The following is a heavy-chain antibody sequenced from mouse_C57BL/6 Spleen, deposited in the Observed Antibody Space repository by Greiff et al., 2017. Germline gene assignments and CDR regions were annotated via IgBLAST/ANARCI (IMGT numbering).Heavy chain of an antibody. V-gene: IGHV5-4*03. CDR1: GFTFSSYA. Sequence: EVKLMESGGGLVKPGGSLKLSCAASGFTFSSYAMSWVRQTPEKRLEWVATISDGGSYTYYPDNVKGRFTISRDNAKNNLYLQMSHLKSEDTAMYYCARSDGYYTFYFDYWGQGTTLTVSS. CDR2: ISDGGSYT. CDR3: ARSDGYYTFYFDY. J-gene: IGHJ2*01. D-gene: IGHD2-3*01.